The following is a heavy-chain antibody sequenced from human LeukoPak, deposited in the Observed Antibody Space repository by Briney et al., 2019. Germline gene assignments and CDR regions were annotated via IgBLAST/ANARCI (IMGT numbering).Heavy chain of an antibody. CDR3: ARDYYDSSGYYRPDY. J-gene: IGHJ4*02. D-gene: IGHD3-22*01. Sequence: GGSLRLSCAASGFTFSSYSMNWVRQAPGKGLEWVSYISSSSNTIYYADSVKGRFTISRENAKNSLYLQMNSLRAEDTAVYYCARDYYDSSGYYRPDYWGQGTLVTVSS. CDR2: ISSSSNTI. CDR1: GFTFSSYS. V-gene: IGHV3-48*01.